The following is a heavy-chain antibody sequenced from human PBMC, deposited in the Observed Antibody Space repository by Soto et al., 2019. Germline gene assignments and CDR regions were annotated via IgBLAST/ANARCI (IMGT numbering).Heavy chain of an antibody. Sequence: GGSLRLSCAAPGFTFSSYAMGWVRQAPGKGGEWGSAISSRGGHKKYADSVKGRFTMSRDNSKNTLYLQMNSLRAEDTAVYYCAKEFYDILTPLDYWGQGTLVTVSS. J-gene: IGHJ4*02. CDR2: ISSRGGHK. CDR1: GFTFSSYA. CDR3: AKEFYDILTPLDY. V-gene: IGHV3-23*01. D-gene: IGHD3-9*01.